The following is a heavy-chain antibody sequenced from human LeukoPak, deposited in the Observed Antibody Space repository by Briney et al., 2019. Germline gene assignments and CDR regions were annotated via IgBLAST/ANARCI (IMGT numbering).Heavy chain of an antibody. CDR1: GYSFTGYY. J-gene: IGHJ5*01. CDR3: ASHYYDSSGYYSVFDC. V-gene: IGHV1-2*02. Sequence: GASVKVSCRASGYSFTGYYMHWVRQAPGQGLEWMGWINPNSGGTNYAQKFQGRVTMTRDTSISTAYMELSRLRSDDTAVYYCASHYYDSSGYYSVFDCWGQGTLVTVSS. CDR2: INPNSGGT. D-gene: IGHD3-22*01.